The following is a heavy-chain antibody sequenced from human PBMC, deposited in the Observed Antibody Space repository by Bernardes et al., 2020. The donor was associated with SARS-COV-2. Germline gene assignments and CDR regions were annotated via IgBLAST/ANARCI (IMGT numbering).Heavy chain of an antibody. Sequence: GGSLRLSCTASGFTFGDYAMSWFRQAPGKGLEWVGFIRSKAYGGTTEYAASVKGRFTISRDDSKSIAYLQMNSLKTEDTAVYYCTADVEMATIPPYYYGMDVWGQGTTVTVSS. D-gene: IGHD5-12*01. V-gene: IGHV3-49*03. CDR3: TADVEMATIPPYYYGMDV. J-gene: IGHJ6*02. CDR1: GFTFGDYA. CDR2: IRSKAYGGTT.